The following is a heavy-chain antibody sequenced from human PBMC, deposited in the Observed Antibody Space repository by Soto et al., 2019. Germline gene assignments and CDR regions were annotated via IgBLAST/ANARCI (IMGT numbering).Heavy chain of an antibody. V-gene: IGHV5-51*01. CDR3: ARRSIAAPPYYGMDV. Sequence: PAESLKISCKGSGYSFTSYWIGWVRQMPGKGLEWMGIIYPGDSDTRYSPSFQGQVTISADKSISTAYLQWSSLKASDTAMYYCARRSIAAPPYYGMDVWGQGTTVTVSS. D-gene: IGHD6-13*01. CDR1: GYSFTSYW. CDR2: IYPGDSDT. J-gene: IGHJ6*02.